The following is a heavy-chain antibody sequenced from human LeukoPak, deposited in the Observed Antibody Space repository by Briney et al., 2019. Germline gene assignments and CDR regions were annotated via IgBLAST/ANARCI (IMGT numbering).Heavy chain of an antibody. V-gene: IGHV4-59*01. Sequence: SETLSLTCTVSGGSISSYYWSWIRQPPGKGLERIGYIYYSGSTNYNPSLKSRVTISVDTSKNQFSLKLSSVTAADTAVYYCARVDLAAAGSVDYWGQGTLVTVSS. CDR3: ARVDLAAAGSVDY. CDR2: IYYSGST. D-gene: IGHD6-13*01. J-gene: IGHJ4*02. CDR1: GGSISSYY.